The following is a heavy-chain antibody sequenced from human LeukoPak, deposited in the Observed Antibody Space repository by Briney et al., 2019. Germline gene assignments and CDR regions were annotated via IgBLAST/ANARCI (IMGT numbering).Heavy chain of an antibody. V-gene: IGHV4-4*07. CDR2: IYTSGST. CDR1: GGSISSYY. CDR3: ARTLTIFGTTAWFDP. J-gene: IGHJ5*02. D-gene: IGHD3-3*01. Sequence: PSETLSLTCTVSGGSISSYYWSWIRQPAGKGLEWIGRIYTSGSTNYNPSLKSRVTMSVDTSKNQFPLKLSSVTAADTAVYYCARTLTIFGTTAWFDPWGQGTLVTVSS.